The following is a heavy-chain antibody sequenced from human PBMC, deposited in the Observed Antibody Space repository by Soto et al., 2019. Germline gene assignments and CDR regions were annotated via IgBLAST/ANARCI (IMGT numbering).Heavy chain of an antibody. V-gene: IGHV3-74*01. J-gene: IGHJ5*02. CDR1: GFTFNTYW. D-gene: IGHD5-12*01. Sequence: EVQLVESGGTLVQPGGSLRLSCAASGFTFNTYWMHWVRQAPGTGLVWVSRTNSDGTRTTYADSVKGRFTISRDNAKNTVYLQMNSLRAEDTAVYYCTKVATNSYNWLDPWGQGTLVTVSS. CDR3: TKVATNSYNWLDP. CDR2: TNSDGTRT.